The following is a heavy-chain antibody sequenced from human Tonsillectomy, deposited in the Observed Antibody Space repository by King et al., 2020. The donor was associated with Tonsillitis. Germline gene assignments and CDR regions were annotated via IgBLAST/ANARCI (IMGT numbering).Heavy chain of an antibody. CDR2: ISSSISTI. D-gene: IGHD3-16*01. V-gene: IGHV3-48*01. CDR3: ARGDGGSSLTSLDY. Sequence: EVQLVESGGDLVQPGGSLRLSCAASGFTFSSYSMNWVRQAPGKGLEWVSYISSSISTIYYADSVKGRFTISRDNAKNSLYLQMNSLRAEDTAVYYCARGDGGSSLTSLDYWGQGTLVTVSS. J-gene: IGHJ4*02. CDR1: GFTFSSYS.